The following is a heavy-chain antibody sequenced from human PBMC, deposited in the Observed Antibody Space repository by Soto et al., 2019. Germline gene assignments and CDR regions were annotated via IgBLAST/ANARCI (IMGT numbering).Heavy chain of an antibody. Sequence: PXESLKISCSASGLPFGNHAMHWVRQAPGKGLEYVSAINYNGGTTYYVDSVKGRFTISRDNSKNTLYLQMSSLKVEDTAMYHCVTWGGIEARNLDHWGQGTLVTVSS. CDR3: VTWGGIEARNLDH. CDR1: GLPFGNHA. J-gene: IGHJ4*02. CDR2: INYNGGTT. V-gene: IGHV3-64D*06. D-gene: IGHD6-6*01.